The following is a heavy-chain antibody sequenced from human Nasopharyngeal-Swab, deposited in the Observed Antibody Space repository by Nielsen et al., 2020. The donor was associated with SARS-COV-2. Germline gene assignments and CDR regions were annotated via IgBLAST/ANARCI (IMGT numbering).Heavy chain of an antibody. CDR1: GFTFSSSH. Sequence: GESLKISCAASGFTFSSSHMHWVRQAPGKGLEWLAILWSDGTKQYHADSVKGRFTISRDNSKNTLYLQMNSLRDEDTALYYCAKDLRGSIDYWGQGTLVTVSS. D-gene: IGHD3-16*01. J-gene: IGHJ4*02. V-gene: IGHV3-33*03. CDR2: LWSDGTKQ. CDR3: AKDLRGSIDY.